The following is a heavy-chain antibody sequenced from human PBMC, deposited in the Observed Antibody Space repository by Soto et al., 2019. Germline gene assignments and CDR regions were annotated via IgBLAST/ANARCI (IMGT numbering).Heavy chain of an antibody. CDR3: ALCSSTSCYKVTTVTTSYYGMDV. V-gene: IGHV1-69*01. D-gene: IGHD2-2*02. Sequence: QVQLVQSGAEVKKPGSSVKVSCKASGGTFSSYAISWVRQAXXXXXXXXXXIIPIFGTANYAQKFQGRVTITADESTSTDYMELSSLRSEDTAVYYCALCSSTSCYKVTTVTTSYYGMDVWGQGTTVTVSS. CDR1: GGTFSSYA. J-gene: IGHJ6*02. CDR2: IIPIFGTA.